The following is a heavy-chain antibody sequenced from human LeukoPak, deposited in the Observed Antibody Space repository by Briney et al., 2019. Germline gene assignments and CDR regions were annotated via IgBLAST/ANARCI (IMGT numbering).Heavy chain of an antibody. Sequence: ASVKVSCKASGYTFTGYYMHWVRQAPGQGLEWMGWISPYNGNTNYAQKLQGRVIMTRDMSTSTVYMELSSLRSEDTAVYFCARYGHSPFFDYWGQGTLVIVSS. V-gene: IGHV1-2*02. CDR3: ARYGHSPFFDY. CDR2: ISPYNGNT. J-gene: IGHJ4*02. D-gene: IGHD4-17*01. CDR1: GYTFTGYY.